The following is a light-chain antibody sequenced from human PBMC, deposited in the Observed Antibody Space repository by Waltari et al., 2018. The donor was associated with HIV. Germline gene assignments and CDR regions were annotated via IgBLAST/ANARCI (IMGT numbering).Light chain of an antibody. CDR2: DAS. CDR1: QSITSSL. CDR3: QQYAVSPRT. Sequence: IVFPQSPASLSFSQGEGATLSCRVSQSITSSLLAWYRQRPGRAPRLLIDDASGRPTGIPDRCSGSESGTEYTLTTSRVESEDFAVYVCQQYAVSPRTFGQGTKVEMK. J-gene: IGKJ2*01. V-gene: IGKV3-20*01.